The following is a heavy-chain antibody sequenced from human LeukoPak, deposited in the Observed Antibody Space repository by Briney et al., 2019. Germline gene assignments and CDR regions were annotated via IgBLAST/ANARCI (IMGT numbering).Heavy chain of an antibody. CDR3: ARDAGTWGYGYNFDY. J-gene: IGHJ4*02. Sequence: GGSLRLSCAASGFTLRSYGMHWVRQAPGKGLEWVAVISFDGNDKYYEDSLRGRFTISKDNSKNTLYLEMNSLRAEDTAVYYCARDAGTWGYGYNFDYWGQGILVSVSS. CDR1: GFTLRSYG. D-gene: IGHD1-14*01. CDR2: ISFDGNDK. V-gene: IGHV3-30*03.